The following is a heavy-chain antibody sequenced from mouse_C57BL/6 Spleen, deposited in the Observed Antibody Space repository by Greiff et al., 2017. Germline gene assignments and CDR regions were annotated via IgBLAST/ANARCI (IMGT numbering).Heavy chain of an antibody. CDR2: IWRGGST. Sequence: QVQLKESGPGLVQPSQSLSITCTVSGFSLTSYGVHWVRQSPGKGLEWLGVIWRGGSTDYNAAFMSRLSITKDNSKSQVFFKMNSLQADDTAIYXCAKNEDDGYFWFAYWGPEALVTVSA. CDR1: GFSLTSYG. J-gene: IGHJ3*01. D-gene: IGHD2-3*01. V-gene: IGHV2-5*01. CDR3: AKNEDDGYFWFAY.